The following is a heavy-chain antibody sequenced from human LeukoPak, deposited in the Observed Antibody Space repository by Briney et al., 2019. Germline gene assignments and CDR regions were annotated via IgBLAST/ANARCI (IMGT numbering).Heavy chain of an antibody. CDR1: GGSISSGVYS. D-gene: IGHD4-17*01. CDR3: ARGDYGDYHDAFDI. J-gene: IGHJ3*02. CDR2: IYYSGNT. Sequence: SETLSLTCAASGGSISSGVYSWSWIRQPPGKGLEWIGYIYYSGNTYYYPSLRSRVSISVDTSKNQLSLKLNSVTAADTAVYFCARGDYGDYHDAFDIWGQGTMVTVSS. V-gene: IGHV4-30-4*07.